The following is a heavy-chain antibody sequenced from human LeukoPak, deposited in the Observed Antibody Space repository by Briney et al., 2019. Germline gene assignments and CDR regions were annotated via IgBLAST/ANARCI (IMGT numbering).Heavy chain of an antibody. CDR3: ARYYSSSSLFDY. Sequence: GESLKISCKGSGYSLTNYWIGWVRQMPGKGLEWMGMLSPGDSGATYSPSFQGQVTISADKSISTAYLQWSSLRASDTAMYYCARYYSSSSLFDYWGQGTLVTVSS. V-gene: IGHV5-51*01. J-gene: IGHJ4*02. D-gene: IGHD6-6*01. CDR1: GYSLTNYW. CDR2: LSPGDSGA.